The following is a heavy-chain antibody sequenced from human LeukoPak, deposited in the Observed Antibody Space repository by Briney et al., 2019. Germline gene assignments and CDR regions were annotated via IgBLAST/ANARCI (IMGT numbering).Heavy chain of an antibody. CDR2: IYTSGST. J-gene: IGHJ6*02. Sequence: PSETLSLTCTVSGGSISSYYWSWIRQPAGKGLEWIGRIYTSGSTNYNPFLKSRVTMSVDTSKNQFSLKLSSVTAADTAVYYCARDQGGSGPSDYYYYGMDVWGQGTTVTVSS. V-gene: IGHV4-4*07. CDR3: ARDQGGSGPSDYYYYGMDV. D-gene: IGHD3-10*01. CDR1: GGSISSYY.